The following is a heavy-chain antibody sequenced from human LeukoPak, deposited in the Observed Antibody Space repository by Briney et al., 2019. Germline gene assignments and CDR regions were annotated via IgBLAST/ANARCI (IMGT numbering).Heavy chain of an antibody. CDR1: GFTFDSFY. Sequence: GGSLRLSCVASGFTFDSFYMSWVHQPPGKGLEWVATVKEDMTDEYYMDSVKGRFTISRDNANHSLFLQIKSLRAEDTAVYYCARAGKGYSYSFRSRTYFDKWGLGTLVTVSS. CDR2: VKEDMTDE. CDR3: ARAGKGYSYSFRSRTYFDK. V-gene: IGHV3-7*04. J-gene: IGHJ4*02. D-gene: IGHD5-18*01.